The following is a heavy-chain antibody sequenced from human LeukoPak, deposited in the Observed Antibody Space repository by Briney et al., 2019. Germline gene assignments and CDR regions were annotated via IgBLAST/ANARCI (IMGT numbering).Heavy chain of an antibody. J-gene: IGHJ3*02. CDR1: GFTFSDYY. V-gene: IGHV3-15*01. CDR3: TTESNYDQDASDI. Sequence: PGGSLRLSCAASGFTFSDYYMSWIRQAPGKGLEWVGRIKSKTDGGTTDYAAPVKGRFTISRDDSKNTLYLQMNSLKTEDTAVYYCTTESNYDQDASDIWGQGTMVTVSS. CDR2: IKSKTDGGTT. D-gene: IGHD3-22*01.